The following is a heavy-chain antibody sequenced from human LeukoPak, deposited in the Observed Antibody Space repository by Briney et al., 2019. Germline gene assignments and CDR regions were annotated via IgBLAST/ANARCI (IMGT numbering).Heavy chain of an antibody. Sequence: PSETLSPTCAVYGGSFSGYYWSWIRQPPGRGLEWIGEINHSGSTNYNPSLKSRVTISVDTSKNQFSLKLSSVTAADTAVYYCARGGRFLEWLPDYYGMDVWGQGTTVTVSS. D-gene: IGHD3-3*01. V-gene: IGHV4-34*01. CDR1: GGSFSGYY. CDR2: INHSGST. CDR3: ARGGRFLEWLPDYYGMDV. J-gene: IGHJ6*02.